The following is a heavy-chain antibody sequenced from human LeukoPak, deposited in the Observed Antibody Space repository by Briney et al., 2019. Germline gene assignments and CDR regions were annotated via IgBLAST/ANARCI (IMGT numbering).Heavy chain of an antibody. D-gene: IGHD5-12*01. CDR1: GFTFSTFA. J-gene: IGHJ4*02. Sequence: PGGSLRLSCAASGFTFSTFAMHWVRQAPGKGLEWVAILSYDGSSKYYADSVKGRFTISRDNSKKTLYLQMDSLRTEDTAVYYCARSAAAGRIVATSGYWGQGTLVTVSS. CDR3: ARSAAAGRIVATSGY. CDR2: LSYDGSSK. V-gene: IGHV3-30*04.